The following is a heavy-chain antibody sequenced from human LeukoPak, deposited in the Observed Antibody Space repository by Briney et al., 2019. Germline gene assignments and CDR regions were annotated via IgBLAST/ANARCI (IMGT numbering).Heavy chain of an antibody. CDR1: GFTFSNYW. Sequence: PGGSLRLSCSASGFTFSNYWMHWVRQAPGKGLVWVSRINSDGSSTTYADSVKGRFTISRDNAKNTLYLQMNSLRAEDTAVYYCAREYYDSSGFRLDYWGQGTLVTVSS. CDR3: AREYYDSSGFRLDY. V-gene: IGHV3-74*01. CDR2: INSDGSST. J-gene: IGHJ4*02. D-gene: IGHD3-22*01.